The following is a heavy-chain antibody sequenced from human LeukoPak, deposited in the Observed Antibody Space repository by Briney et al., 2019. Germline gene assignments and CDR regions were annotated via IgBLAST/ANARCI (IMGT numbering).Heavy chain of an antibody. Sequence: GGSLRLSCAVSGFTFSSYWMHWVRQAPGKGLVWVSRIHSDGSSTSYADSVKGRFTISRDNAKNTLYLQMNSLRAEDTAVYYCARGRYSERGVDYWGQGTLVTVSS. D-gene: IGHD5-18*01. V-gene: IGHV3-74*01. CDR3: ARGRYSERGVDY. CDR1: GFTFSSYW. CDR2: IHSDGSST. J-gene: IGHJ4*02.